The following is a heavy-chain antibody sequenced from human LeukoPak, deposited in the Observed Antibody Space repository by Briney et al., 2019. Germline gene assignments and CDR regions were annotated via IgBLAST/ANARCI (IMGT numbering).Heavy chain of an antibody. CDR2: ISSSSSTI. CDR3: ARTLGDYTDYGLPGAFDI. J-gene: IGHJ3*02. Sequence: GGSLRLSCAASGFTFSSYSMNWVRQAPGKGLAWVSYISSSSSTIYYADSVKGRFTISRDNAKNSLYLQMNSLRAEDTAVYYCARTLGDYTDYGLPGAFDIWGQGTMVTVSS. V-gene: IGHV3-48*01. D-gene: IGHD4-17*01. CDR1: GFTFSSYS.